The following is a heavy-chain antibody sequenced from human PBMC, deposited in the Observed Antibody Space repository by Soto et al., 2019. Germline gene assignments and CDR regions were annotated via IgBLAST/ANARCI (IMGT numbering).Heavy chain of an antibody. CDR2: MNSNSGNT. Sequence: QVQLVQSGAEVKKPGASVKVSCKASGYTFTSYDSTWVRQATGQGLEWMGWMNSNSGNTGYAQKFQGRVTMTRDTSISTAYMELSSLTSEDTAVYYCARGTMGWQQTNWFDPWGQGTLVNVSS. D-gene: IGHD6-13*01. CDR1: GYTFTSYD. CDR3: ARGTMGWQQTNWFDP. J-gene: IGHJ5*02. V-gene: IGHV1-8*01.